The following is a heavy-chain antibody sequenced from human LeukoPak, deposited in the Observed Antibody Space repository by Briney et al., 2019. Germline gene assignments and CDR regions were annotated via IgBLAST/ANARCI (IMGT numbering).Heavy chain of an antibody. Sequence: GGSLRLSCAASGFTFSSRGMHWVRQAPGKGLEWVAVIWPDGSIKYYAESAKGRFTISRDNSKSTLYLQMNSLRAEDTAVYYCARAIDSYGFYDSWGQGTLVAVSS. CDR3: ARAIDSYGFYDS. V-gene: IGHV3-33*01. J-gene: IGHJ4*02. D-gene: IGHD5-18*01. CDR1: GFTFSSRG. CDR2: IWPDGSIK.